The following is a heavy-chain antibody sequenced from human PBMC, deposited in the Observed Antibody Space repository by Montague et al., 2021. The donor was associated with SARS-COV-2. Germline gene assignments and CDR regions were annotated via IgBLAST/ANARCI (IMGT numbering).Heavy chain of an antibody. CDR3: ARDHLRITIFLVENDYYYDLDF. CDR2: IYYSGST. J-gene: IGHJ4*02. V-gene: IGHV4-59*12. Sequence: SETLSLTCTVSGGSISSYYWSWIRQPPGKGLEWIGYIYYSGSTNYNPSLKSRVTISVDTSKNQFSLKLSSVTAADTAVYYCARDHLRITIFLVENDYYYDLDFWGQGTPVTVSS. D-gene: IGHD3-3*01. CDR1: GGSISSYY.